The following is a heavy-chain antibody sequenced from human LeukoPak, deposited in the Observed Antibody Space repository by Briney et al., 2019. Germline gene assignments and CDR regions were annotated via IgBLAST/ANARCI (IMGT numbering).Heavy chain of an antibody. CDR2: IHFSGST. D-gene: IGHD2-2*01. Sequence: PSETLSLTCTVSDASISGYYWSWIRQPPGKGLEWIGSIHFSGSTSYNPSLRSRVTISVDTSENQLSLKLSSVTAADTAVYYCARVYSAYQDAFDIWGQGTMVTVSS. V-gene: IGHV4-59*01. CDR1: DASISGYY. J-gene: IGHJ3*02. CDR3: ARVYSAYQDAFDI.